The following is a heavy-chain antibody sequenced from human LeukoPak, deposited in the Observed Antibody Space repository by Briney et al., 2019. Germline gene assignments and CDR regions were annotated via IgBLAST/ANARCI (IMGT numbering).Heavy chain of an antibody. V-gene: IGHV3-7*01. Sequence: GGSLRLSCAASGFTFSSYWMSWVRQAPGKGLEWVANIKPDGSEEYYVDSVGGRFTISRDNAKNSLYLQMNSLRAEDTAVYYCRYSSRGGFDYWGQGTLVTVSS. CDR3: RYSSRGGFDY. J-gene: IGHJ4*02. CDR1: GFTFSSYW. CDR2: IKPDGSEE. D-gene: IGHD6-13*01.